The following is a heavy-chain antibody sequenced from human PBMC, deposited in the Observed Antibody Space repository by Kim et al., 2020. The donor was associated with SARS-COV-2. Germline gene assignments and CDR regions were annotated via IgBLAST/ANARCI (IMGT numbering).Heavy chain of an antibody. D-gene: IGHD6-25*01. V-gene: IGHV4-39*01. J-gene: IGHJ4*02. Sequence: TYYHPSLKSRVTISVDTSKAQFSLELSSVTAADTAVYYCARVSGGVYFDYWGQGTLVTVSS. CDR2: T. CDR3: ARVSGGVYFDY.